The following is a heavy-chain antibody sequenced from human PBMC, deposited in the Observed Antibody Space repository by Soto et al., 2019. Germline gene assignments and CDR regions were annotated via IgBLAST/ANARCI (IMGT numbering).Heavy chain of an antibody. Sequence: GGSLRLSCAASGFTFSSYSMNWVRQAPGKGLEWVSYISSSSSTIYYADSVKGRFTISRDNAKNSLYLQMNSLRDEDTAVYYCARESHADWYFDLWGRGTLVTVPS. CDR2: ISSSSSTI. J-gene: IGHJ2*01. CDR3: ARESHADWYFDL. CDR1: GFTFSSYS. V-gene: IGHV3-48*02.